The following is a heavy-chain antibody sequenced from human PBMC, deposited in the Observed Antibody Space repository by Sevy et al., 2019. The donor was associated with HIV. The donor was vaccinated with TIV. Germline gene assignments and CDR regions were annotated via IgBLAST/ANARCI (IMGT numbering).Heavy chain of an antibody. D-gene: IGHD6-13*01. J-gene: IGHJ1*01. CDR2: ISYDGSNK. CDR3: ATDWIAAAGTYRPAEYFQH. Sequence: GGSLRLSCAASGFTFSSYAMHWVRQAPGKGLEWVAVISYDGSNKYYADSVKGRLTISRDNSKNTLYLQMNSLRAEDTAVYYCATDWIAAAGTYRPAEYFQHWGQGTLVTVSS. CDR1: GFTFSSYA. V-gene: IGHV3-30*04.